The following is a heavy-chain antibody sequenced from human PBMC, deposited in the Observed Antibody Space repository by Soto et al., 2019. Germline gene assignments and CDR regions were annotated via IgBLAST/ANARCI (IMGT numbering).Heavy chain of an antibody. CDR2: IYYSGST. V-gene: IGHV4-59*01. J-gene: IGHJ4*02. D-gene: IGHD4-17*01. CDR3: AKSIDYGVFDY. CDR1: GGSISSYY. Sequence: LSLTCTVSGGSISSYYWSWIRQPPGKGLEWIGYIYYSGSTNYNPSLKSRVTISVDTSKNQFSLKLSSVTAADTAVYYCAKSIDYGVFDYWGQGTLVTVSS.